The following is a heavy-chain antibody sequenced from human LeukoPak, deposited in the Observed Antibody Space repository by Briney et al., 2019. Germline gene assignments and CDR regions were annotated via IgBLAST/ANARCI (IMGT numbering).Heavy chain of an antibody. D-gene: IGHD3-10*01. V-gene: IGHV4-4*07. Sequence: SETLSLTCTVSGGSISSYYWSWIRQPAGKGLEWIGRIYTSGSTNYNPSLKSRVTMSVDTSKNQFSLKLSSVTAADTAVYYCASSGYGSGSYYKAYFDYWGQGTLVTVSS. CDR2: IYTSGST. CDR1: GGSISSYY. CDR3: ASSGYGSGSYYKAYFDY. J-gene: IGHJ4*02.